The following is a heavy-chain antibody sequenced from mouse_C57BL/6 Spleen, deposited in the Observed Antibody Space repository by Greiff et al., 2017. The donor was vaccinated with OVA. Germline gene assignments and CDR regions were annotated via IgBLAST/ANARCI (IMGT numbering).Heavy chain of an antibody. D-gene: IGHD1-1*01. CDR2: IDPEDGDT. V-gene: IGHV14-1*01. CDR1: GFNIKDYY. J-gene: IGHJ2*01. Sequence: VQLQQSGAELVRPGASVTLSCTASGFNIKDYYMHWVKQRPEQGLEWIGRIDPEDGDTEYAPKFQGKATMTADTSSNTAYLQLSSLTAEDTAVYYCTTTVVATGYYVDYWGQGTTLTVSS. CDR3: TTTVVATGYYVDY.